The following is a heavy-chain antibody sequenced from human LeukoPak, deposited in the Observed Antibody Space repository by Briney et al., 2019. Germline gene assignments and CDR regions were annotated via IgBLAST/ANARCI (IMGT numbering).Heavy chain of an antibody. CDR1: GFTFSDYY. CDR2: ISSSGSTI. J-gene: IGHJ4*02. CDR3: SRDPNYYCSVSYLDY. D-gene: IGHD3-10*01. Sequence: GGSLRLSCAASGFTFSDYYMSWIRQAPGKGLEWVSYISSSGSTIYYADSVKGRFNISRDNAKNSLYLQMNSLRAEDTAVYYCSRDPNYYCSVSYLDYWGQGTLVTVSS. V-gene: IGHV3-11*01.